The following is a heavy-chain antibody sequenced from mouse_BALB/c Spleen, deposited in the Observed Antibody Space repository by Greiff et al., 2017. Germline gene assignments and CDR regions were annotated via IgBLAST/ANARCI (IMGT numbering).Heavy chain of an antibody. CDR1: GFTFSSYA. D-gene: IGHD2-14*01. CDR3: ATYYRYYYFDY. J-gene: IGHJ2*01. Sequence: EVKLQESGGGLVKPGGSLKLSCAASGFTFSSYAMSWVRQTPDKRLELVATINSNGGSTYYPDSVKGRFTISRDNAKNTLYLQMSSLKSEDTAMYYCATYYRYYYFDYWGQGTTLTVSS. CDR2: INSNGGST. V-gene: IGHV5-6-3*01.